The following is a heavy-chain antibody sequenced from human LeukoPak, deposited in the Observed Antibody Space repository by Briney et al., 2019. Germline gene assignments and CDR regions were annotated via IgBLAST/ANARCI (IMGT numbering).Heavy chain of an antibody. CDR2: IRYDGSNK. V-gene: IGHV3-30*02. Sequence: GGSLRLSCAASGCTFSSYGMHWVRQAPGKGLEWVAFIRYDGSNKYYADSVKGRFTISRDNSKNTLYLQMNSLRAEDTAVYYCAKDSDFWSGTNFDYWGQGTLVTVSS. CDR3: AKDSDFWSGTNFDY. CDR1: GCTFSSYG. J-gene: IGHJ4*02. D-gene: IGHD3-3*01.